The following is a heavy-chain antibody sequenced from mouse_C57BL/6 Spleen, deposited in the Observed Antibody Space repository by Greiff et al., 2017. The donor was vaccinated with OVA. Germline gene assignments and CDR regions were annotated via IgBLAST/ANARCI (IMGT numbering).Heavy chain of an antibody. Sequence: EVQLVESGGGLVKPGGSLKLSCAASGFTFSSYAMSWVRQTSEKRLEWVATISDGGSYTYYPDNVKGRFTISRDNAKNNLYLQMSHLKSEDTAMYYCARDRTGGGYYFDYWGQGTTLTVSS. D-gene: IGHD4-1*01. CDR2: ISDGGSYT. V-gene: IGHV5-4*01. CDR1: GFTFSSYA. J-gene: IGHJ2*01. CDR3: ARDRTGGGYYFDY.